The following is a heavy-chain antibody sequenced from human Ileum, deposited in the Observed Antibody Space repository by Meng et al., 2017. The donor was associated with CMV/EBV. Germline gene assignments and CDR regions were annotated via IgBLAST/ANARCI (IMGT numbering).Heavy chain of an antibody. V-gene: IGHV4-4*07. CDR1: GGSIRDYH. D-gene: IGHD3-10*01. Sequence: QVQLQESGPGLVKPSEPLSLTCSVSGGSIRDYHWTWIRKSAGKGLQWLGRLRTSGTIDHNPSFKSRVTLSIDTSKNQFSLKLTSVTAADTAVYYCGRAGARGVPVDIWGQGTLVTVSS. J-gene: IGHJ4*02. CDR2: LRTSGTI. CDR3: GRAGARGVPVDI.